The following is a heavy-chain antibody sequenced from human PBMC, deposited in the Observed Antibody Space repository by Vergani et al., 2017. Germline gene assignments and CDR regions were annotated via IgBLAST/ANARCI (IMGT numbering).Heavy chain of an antibody. J-gene: IGHJ3*02. CDR2: IIPIFGTA. V-gene: IGHV1-69*18. CDR1: GGTFSSYA. Sequence: QVQLVQSGAEVKKPGSSVKVSCKASGGTFSSYAISWVRQAPGQGLEWMGRIIPIFGTANYAQKFQGRVTITADESTSTAYMELSSLRSEDTAVYYCAGAPGTYYYDSRCPDDAFDIWGQGTMVTVSS. CDR3: AGAPGTYYYDSRCPDDAFDI. D-gene: IGHD3-22*01.